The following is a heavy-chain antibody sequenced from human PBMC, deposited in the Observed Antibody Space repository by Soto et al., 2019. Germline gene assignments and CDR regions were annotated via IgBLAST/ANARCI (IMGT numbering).Heavy chain of an antibody. CDR1: GFTFSDYY. CDR2: ISSSSSYT. J-gene: IGHJ5*02. V-gene: IGHV3-11*05. Sequence: QVPLVESGGGLVKPGGSLRLSCAASGFTFSDYYMSWIRQAPGKGLEWISYISSSSSYTNYADSVKGRFTISSDNAKTSLYLDMNSLRAEDTAVYYCAREGGLAAAGDRWGQRTLVTVCS. D-gene: IGHD6-13*01. CDR3: AREGGLAAAGDR.